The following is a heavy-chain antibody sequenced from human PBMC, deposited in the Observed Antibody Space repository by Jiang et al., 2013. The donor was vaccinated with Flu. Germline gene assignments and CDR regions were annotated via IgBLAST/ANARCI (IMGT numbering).Heavy chain of an antibody. CDR2: IIPMFGTV. V-gene: IGHV1-69*06. J-gene: IGHJ5*02. CDR3: AGATTVTTLGNWFDP. D-gene: IGHD4-17*01. CDR1: GDTFSSYT. Sequence: GAEVKKPGSSVKVSCKASGDTFSSYTMNWVRQAPGQGLEWMGWIIPMFGTVNYAQKFQGRVTITADKSTNTAYMELSNLRFEDTAVYYCAGATTVTTLGNWFDPWGQGTLVTVSS.